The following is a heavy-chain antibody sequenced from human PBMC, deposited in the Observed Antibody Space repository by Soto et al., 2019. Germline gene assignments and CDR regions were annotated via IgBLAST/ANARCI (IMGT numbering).Heavy chain of an antibody. CDR1: GYTFTRYY. CDR2: INPSGGST. CDR3: ARGGRAGAGDD. Sequence: QVQLVQSGAEVKKPGASVNVSCEASGYTFTRYYMHWVRQTPGQGLEWMGIINPSGGSTSYAQKLRGRGTMTRDTSTNTAYRGLSSLRSEDTAVYCCARGGRAGAGDDWGQGTLVTVSS. V-gene: IGHV1-46*03. D-gene: IGHD1-26*01. J-gene: IGHJ4*02.